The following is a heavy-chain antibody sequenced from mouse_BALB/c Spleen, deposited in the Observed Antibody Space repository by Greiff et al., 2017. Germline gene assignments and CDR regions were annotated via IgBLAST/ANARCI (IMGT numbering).Heavy chain of an antibody. CDR2: ILPGSGST. Sequence: VQGVESGAELMKPGASVKISCKATGYTFSSYWIEWVKQRPGHGLEWIGEILPGSGSTNYNEKFKGKATFTADTSSNTAYMQLSSLTSEDSAVYYCAGGYDKAWFAYWGQGTLVTVSA. CDR3: AGGYDKAWFAY. D-gene: IGHD2-14*01. CDR1: GYTFSSYW. J-gene: IGHJ3*01. V-gene: IGHV1-9*01.